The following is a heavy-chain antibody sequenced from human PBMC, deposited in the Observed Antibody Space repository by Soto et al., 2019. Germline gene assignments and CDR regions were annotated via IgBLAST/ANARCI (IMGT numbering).Heavy chain of an antibody. V-gene: IGHV3-48*02. J-gene: IGHJ5*02. CDR1: GFTFTSYS. D-gene: IGHD4-17*01. CDR3: ARDYGPSNWYNWFHP. Sequence: GGSLRLSCAASGFTFTSYSMNWVRQAPGQGLEWVSYITSKSTTIKYADSVKGRFTVSRDNAKNSLYLQLNSLRDEDTAVYYCARDYGPSNWYNWFHPWGQGTLVTVSS. CDR2: ITSKSTTI.